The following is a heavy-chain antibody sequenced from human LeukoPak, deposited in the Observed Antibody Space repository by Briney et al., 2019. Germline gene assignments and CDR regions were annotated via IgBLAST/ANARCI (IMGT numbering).Heavy chain of an antibody. Sequence: SETLSLTCTVSGGSISSYYWSWIRQPPGKGLEWIGEINHSGSTNYNPSLKSRVTISVDTSKNQFSLKLSSVTAADTAVYYCARDRYDFWSGYNYYFDYWGQGTLVTVSS. D-gene: IGHD3-3*01. CDR1: GGSISSYY. CDR3: ARDRYDFWSGYNYYFDY. V-gene: IGHV4-34*01. CDR2: INHSGST. J-gene: IGHJ4*02.